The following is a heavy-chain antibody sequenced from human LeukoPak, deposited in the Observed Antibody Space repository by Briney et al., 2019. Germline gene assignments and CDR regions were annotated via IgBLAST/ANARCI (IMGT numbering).Heavy chain of an antibody. CDR3: AKDLTYGSGSYLLDY. D-gene: IGHD3-10*01. Sequence: PGGSLRLSCAASGFTFSSYAMSGVRQAPGKGLEGVSAISCSGGSTYYADSVKGRFTISRDNTKNTLYLQMNSLRAEDKAVYYCAKDLTYGSGSYLLDYWGQGTLVTVSS. J-gene: IGHJ4*02. CDR1: GFTFSSYA. V-gene: IGHV3-23*01. CDR2: ISCSGGST.